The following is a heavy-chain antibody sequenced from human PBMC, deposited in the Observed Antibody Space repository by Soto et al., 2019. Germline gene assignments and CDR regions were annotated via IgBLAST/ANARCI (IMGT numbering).Heavy chain of an antibody. CDR2: INQAGNEK. CDR1: GFTFSSYW. J-gene: IGHJ4*02. V-gene: IGHV3-7*03. CDR3: AKAPYGSGSSYDLDS. Sequence: EVQLVESGGGLVQPGGSLRLSCAASGFTFSSYWMSWVRQAPGKGLEWVAHINQAGNEKYYVDSVKGRFTISRDNAKNSLFLQMDSLRAEDTAVYYCAKAPYGSGSSYDLDSWGQGTLVAVSS. D-gene: IGHD3-10*01.